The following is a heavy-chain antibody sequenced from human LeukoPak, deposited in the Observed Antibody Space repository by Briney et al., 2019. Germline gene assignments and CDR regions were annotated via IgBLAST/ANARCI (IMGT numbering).Heavy chain of an antibody. Sequence: GGSLRLSCTASGFTFSSYTMTWARQAPGKGLKWVSTITTGDGNTYYADSVKGRFTVSRDDSKNTLYLQMNSLRAEDTAVYYCAKDGGLWVSAHWGDSWGRGTLVTVSS. D-gene: IGHD7-27*01. J-gene: IGHJ4*02. CDR3: AKDGGLWVSAHWGDS. CDR2: ITTGDGNT. CDR1: GFTFSSYT. V-gene: IGHV3-23*01.